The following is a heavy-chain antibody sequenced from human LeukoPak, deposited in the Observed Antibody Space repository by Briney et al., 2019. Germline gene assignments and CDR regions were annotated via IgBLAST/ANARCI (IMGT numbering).Heavy chain of an antibody. J-gene: IGHJ3*02. CDR1: GFTFSSYS. CDR2: ISSSSSTI. Sequence: TGGSLRLSCAASGFTFSSYSMNWVRQAPGKGLEWVSYISSSSSTIYYADSVKGRFTISRDNAKNSLYLQMNSLRAEDTAVYYCAKGASDRAFDIWGQGTMVTVSS. V-gene: IGHV3-48*01. CDR3: AKGASDRAFDI.